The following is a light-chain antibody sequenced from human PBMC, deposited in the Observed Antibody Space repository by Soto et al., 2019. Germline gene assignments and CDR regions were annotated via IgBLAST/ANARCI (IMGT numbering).Light chain of an antibody. J-gene: IGKJ2*01. V-gene: IGKV3-20*01. CDR3: QQYGSSPPHT. CDR1: QSVSNNY. Sequence: EVVLTQSPGTLSLSPGERATVSCRASQSVSNNYVAWYQQKPGQAPRLLIFGSSDRATGIPDRFSGSGSGTNFTLTIRRLEPEDFAVYFCQQYGSSPPHTFGQGTNLEIK. CDR2: GSS.